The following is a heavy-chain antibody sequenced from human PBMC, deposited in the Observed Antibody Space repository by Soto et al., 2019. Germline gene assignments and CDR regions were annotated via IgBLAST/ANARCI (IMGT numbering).Heavy chain of an antibody. CDR1: GFTFRSYA. J-gene: IGHJ6*02. CDR3: AKDSTVTTSLYFYYYGFDV. D-gene: IGHD4-17*01. V-gene: IGHV3-23*01. Sequence: GGSLRLSCVASGFTFRSYAMHWVRQAPGKGLEWVSSVSGRGGSTKYADSVKDRFTISRDNSKNTLYLQMNSLRAEDTAIYYCAKDSTVTTSLYFYYYGFDVWGQGTTVTVSS. CDR2: VSGRGGST.